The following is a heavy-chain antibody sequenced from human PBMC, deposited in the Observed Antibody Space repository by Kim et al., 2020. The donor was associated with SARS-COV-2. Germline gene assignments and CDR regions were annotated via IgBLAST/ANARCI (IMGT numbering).Heavy chain of an antibody. CDR3: ARGRRITMVRGVSPPDY. Sequence: SETLSLTCAVYGGSFSGYYWSWIRQPPGKGLEWIGEINHSGSTNYNPSLKSRVTISVDTSKNQFSLKLSSVTAADTAVYYCARGRRITMVRGVSPPDYWGQGTLVTVSS. V-gene: IGHV4-34*01. D-gene: IGHD3-10*01. CDR1: GGSFSGYY. CDR2: INHSGST. J-gene: IGHJ4*02.